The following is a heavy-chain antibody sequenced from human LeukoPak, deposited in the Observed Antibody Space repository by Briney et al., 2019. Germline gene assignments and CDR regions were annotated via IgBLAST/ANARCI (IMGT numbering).Heavy chain of an antibody. Sequence: GGSLRLSCAASGFTFSSYGMHWVRQARGKGLEWVAFIRYDGSNKYYADSLKGRFTISRDNSKNTLYLQMNSLRAEDTAVYYCAKDPGGSHWGYLDYWGQGTLVTVSS. CDR3: AKDPGGSHWGYLDY. J-gene: IGHJ4*02. CDR2: IRYDGSNK. V-gene: IGHV3-30*02. CDR1: GFTFSSYG. D-gene: IGHD1-26*01.